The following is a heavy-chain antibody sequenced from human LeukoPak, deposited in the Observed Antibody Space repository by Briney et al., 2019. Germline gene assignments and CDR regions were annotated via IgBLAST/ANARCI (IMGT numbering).Heavy chain of an antibody. CDR1: GYTFTGYY. CDR2: IIPIFGTA. V-gene: IGHV1-69*13. CDR3: ARGRGVRWLQLGSSAYYFDY. D-gene: IGHD5-24*01. J-gene: IGHJ4*02. Sequence: ASVKVSCKASGYTFTGYYMHWVRQAPGQGLEWMGGIIPIFGTANYAQKFQGRVTITADESTSTAYMELSSLRSEDTAVYYCARGRGVRWLQLGSSAYYFDYWGQGTLVTVSS.